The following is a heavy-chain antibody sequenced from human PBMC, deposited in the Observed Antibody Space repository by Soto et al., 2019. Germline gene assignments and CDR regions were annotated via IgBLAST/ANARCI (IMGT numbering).Heavy chain of an antibody. V-gene: IGHV5-10-1*01. CDR2: IDPSDSNT. CDR1: GYSFIGYW. D-gene: IGHD5-18*01. J-gene: IGHJ4*02. CDR3: TGKDSYGYDLGY. Sequence: GESLKISCKTSGYSFIGYWISWVRQMPGKGLEWEGRIDPSDSNTKYSPSFEGHVTISVDKSTTTACLQWSRLKASDTAMYYCTGKDSYGYDLGYCGQGTLVTGS.